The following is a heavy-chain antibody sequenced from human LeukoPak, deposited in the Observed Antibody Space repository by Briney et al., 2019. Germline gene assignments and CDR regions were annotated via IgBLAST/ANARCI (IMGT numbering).Heavy chain of an antibody. CDR1: GGTFSSYD. Sequence: ASVKVSCTASGGTFSSYDINWVRQATGQGLEWMGWMNPNSGNTGYAQKFQGRVTMTRNTSISTAYMELSSLRSEDTAVYYCARVLLGYYDSSGYPDYWGQGTLVTVSS. CDR3: ARVLLGYYDSSGYPDY. D-gene: IGHD3-22*01. CDR2: MNPNSGNT. J-gene: IGHJ4*02. V-gene: IGHV1-8*02.